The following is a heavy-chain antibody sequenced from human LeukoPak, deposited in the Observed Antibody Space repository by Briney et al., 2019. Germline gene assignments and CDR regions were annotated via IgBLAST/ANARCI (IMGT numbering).Heavy chain of an antibody. CDR3: ARHDDFWSGYRHFDY. D-gene: IGHD3-3*01. CDR2: IYHSGST. CDR1: GYSISSGYY. J-gene: IGHJ4*02. Sequence: PSETLSLTCAVSGYSISSGYYWGWIRQPPGKGLEWIGSIYHSGSTYYNQSLKSRVTISVDTSKNQSSLKLSSVTAVDTAVYYCARHDDFWSGYRHFDYWGQGNLVTVSS. V-gene: IGHV4-38-2*01.